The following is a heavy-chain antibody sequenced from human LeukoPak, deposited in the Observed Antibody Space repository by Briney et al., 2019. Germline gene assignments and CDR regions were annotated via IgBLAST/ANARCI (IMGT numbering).Heavy chain of an antibody. Sequence: GRSLRPSCAASGFTFANYVTHWVRQAPGKGLEWVAVTSPDEGLKFYGDSVKGRFTISRDNSKNTMYLQMNNLREEDTAVYYCTRDPILGAPDYFDYWGQGTLVTVSS. J-gene: IGHJ4*02. CDR3: TRDPILGAPDYFDY. D-gene: IGHD1-26*01. CDR2: TSPDEGLK. V-gene: IGHV3-30*04. CDR1: GFTFANYV.